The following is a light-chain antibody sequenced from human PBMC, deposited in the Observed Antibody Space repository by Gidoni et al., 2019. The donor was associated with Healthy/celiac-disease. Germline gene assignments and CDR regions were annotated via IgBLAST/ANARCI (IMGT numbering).Light chain of an antibody. V-gene: IGLV3-25*03. CDR1: ALPKQY. Sequence: SYELPQPLSVSVSPGQTARITCPGDALPKQYAYWYQQTPGQDPVLVIYKDSERPSGIPERFSGSSSGTTVTLTISGVQAEDEADYYCQSADSSGTYVVFGGGTKLTVL. J-gene: IGLJ2*01. CDR2: KDS. CDR3: QSADSSGTYVV.